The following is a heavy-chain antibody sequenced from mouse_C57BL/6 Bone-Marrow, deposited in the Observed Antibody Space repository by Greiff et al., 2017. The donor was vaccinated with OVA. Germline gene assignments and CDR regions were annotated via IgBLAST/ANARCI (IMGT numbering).Heavy chain of an antibody. V-gene: IGHV1-64*01. CDR3: AGYVYDYDGFAY. Sequence: VQLQQPGAELVKPGASVKLSCKASGYTFTSYWMHWVKQRPGQGLEWVGMIHPNSGSTNYNEKFKSKATLTVDKSSSTAYMQLSSLTSEDSAVYYCAGYVYDYDGFAYWGQGTLVTVSA. D-gene: IGHD2-4*01. J-gene: IGHJ3*01. CDR2: IHPNSGST. CDR1: GYTFTSYW.